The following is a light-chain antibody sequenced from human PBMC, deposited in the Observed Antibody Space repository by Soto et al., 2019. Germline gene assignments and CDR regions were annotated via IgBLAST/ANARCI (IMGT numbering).Light chain of an antibody. CDR2: DAS. CDR1: QSSSSW. CDR3: QQYNSYSGT. V-gene: IGKV1-5*01. J-gene: IGKJ1*01. Sequence: DIQMTQSPSTLSASVGDRVTITCRASQSSSSWLAWYQQKPGKATKLLIYDASSLESGVQSRFSGSGSGTEFTLTISSLQPDDFATYYCQQYNSYSGTFGQGTKVDIK.